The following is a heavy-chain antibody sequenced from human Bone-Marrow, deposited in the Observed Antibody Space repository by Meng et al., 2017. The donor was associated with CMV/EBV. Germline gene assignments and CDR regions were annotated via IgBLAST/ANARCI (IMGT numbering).Heavy chain of an antibody. CDR1: GFTFSSYD. Sequence: GGSLRLSCAASGFTFSSYDFHWVRQATGKGLEWVSAIGTTGDTYYPDSVRGRFSISRENAKSSLYLQMSSLRAEDTAVYYCARGDFWSGDYTDAFDIWGQGTMVTVSS. J-gene: IGHJ3*02. CDR3: ARGDFWSGDYTDAFDI. V-gene: IGHV3-13*01. D-gene: IGHD3-3*01. CDR2: IGTTGDT.